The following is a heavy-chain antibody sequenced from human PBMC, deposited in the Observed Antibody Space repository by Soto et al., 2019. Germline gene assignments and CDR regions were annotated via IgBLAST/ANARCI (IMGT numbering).Heavy chain of an antibody. D-gene: IGHD3-3*01. CDR1: GYTLTELC. CDR3: ATAHVLRFLADQDAFDI. J-gene: IGHJ3*02. V-gene: IGHV1-24*01. Sequence: GSSVKVSCKVSGYTLTELCMHWVRQAPGKGLEWMGGFDPEDGETIYAQKFQGRVTMTEDTSTDTAYMELSSLRSEDTAVYYCATAHVLRFLADQDAFDIWGQGTMVSVSS. CDR2: FDPEDGET.